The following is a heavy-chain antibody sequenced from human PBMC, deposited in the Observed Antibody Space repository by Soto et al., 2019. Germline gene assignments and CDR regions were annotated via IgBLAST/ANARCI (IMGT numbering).Heavy chain of an antibody. D-gene: IGHD3-16*02. CDR2: IGRTNNT. Sequence: SLILSCAASGFTFSNSAMTWVRQALGKGPEWVSSIGRTNNTHYADSVKGRFAISRDNSQNTLYLQMNSLTAEDTAVYFCAKVDAYSYRTDHWGQGTLVTVSS. V-gene: IGHV3-23*01. J-gene: IGHJ4*02. CDR1: GFTFSNSA. CDR3: AKVDAYSYRTDH.